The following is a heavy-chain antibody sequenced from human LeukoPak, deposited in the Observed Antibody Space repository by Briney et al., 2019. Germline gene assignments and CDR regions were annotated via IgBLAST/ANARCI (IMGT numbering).Heavy chain of an antibody. CDR1: GFTFSDYY. V-gene: IGHV3-11*04. D-gene: IGHD3-3*01. CDR2: ISSGGNTI. J-gene: IGHJ4*02. CDR3: ARGLAYDSWSGYYKY. Sequence: GGSLRLSCAASGFTFSDYYMSWVRQAPGKGLEWVSYISSGGNTIYYADSVKGRFTISRDNAKNSLYLQVNSLRAEDTAVYYCARGLAYDSWSGYYKYWGQGTLVTVSS.